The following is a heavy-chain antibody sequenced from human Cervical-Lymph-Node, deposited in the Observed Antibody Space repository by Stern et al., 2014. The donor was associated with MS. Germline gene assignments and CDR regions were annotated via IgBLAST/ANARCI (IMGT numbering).Heavy chain of an antibody. CDR2: FNPSGGKT. CDR1: GYTFTTYY. V-gene: IGHV1-46*01. CDR3: ARVLSLATSDS. D-gene: IGHD1-1*01. Sequence: QLVQSGAEIRKPGASVKISCEASGYTFTTYYMHWVRQAPGQGLEWVALFNPSGGKTTYAQRFQGRVTVTGDTSTSTVYMELAGLRSEDTAVYYCARVLSLATSDSWGQGTLVIVSS. J-gene: IGHJ4*02.